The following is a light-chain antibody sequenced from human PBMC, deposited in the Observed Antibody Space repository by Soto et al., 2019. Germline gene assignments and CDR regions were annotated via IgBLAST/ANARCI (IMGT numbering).Light chain of an antibody. CDR1: QSVSSY. Sequence: EIVLTQSPATLSLSPGERATLSCRASQSVSSYLAWYQQKPGQAPRLLIYDAFNRATGIPARFRGSGSGTHFTLTISSLEPEDFAVYYCQQRSKWLTFGGGTKVEIK. CDR3: QQRSKWLT. V-gene: IGKV3-11*01. J-gene: IGKJ4*01. CDR2: DAF.